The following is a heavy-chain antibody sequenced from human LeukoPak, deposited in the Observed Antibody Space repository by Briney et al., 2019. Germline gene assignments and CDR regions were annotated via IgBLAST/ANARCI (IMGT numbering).Heavy chain of an antibody. V-gene: IGHV3-30*02. J-gene: IGHJ4*02. CDR2: IRYDGSEK. D-gene: IGHD6-13*01. CDR1: GFTFSTYG. Sequence: GGSLRLSCAASGFTFSTYGMHWVRQAPGKGLEWVAFIRYDGSEKYSTDSVKGRFTISRDNSKNTLYLRMNSLTAEDTAVYYCAKDRSFHYFDYWGQGTLVTVSS. CDR3: AKDRSFHYFDY.